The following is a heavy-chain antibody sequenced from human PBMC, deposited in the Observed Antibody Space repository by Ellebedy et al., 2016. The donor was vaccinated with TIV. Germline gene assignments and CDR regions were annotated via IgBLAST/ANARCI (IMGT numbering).Heavy chain of an antibody. CDR3: ARYARGSYYFDY. Sequence: GESLKISCAASGFTFSDYWMSWVRQAPGKGLEWVAKIKQDGSEKYYVDSVKGRFTVSRDNAKNSLYLQMNSLRAEDTAVYYYARYARGSYYFDYWGQGTLVTVSS. CDR2: IKQDGSEK. D-gene: IGHD1-26*01. J-gene: IGHJ4*02. V-gene: IGHV3-7*01. CDR1: GFTFSDYW.